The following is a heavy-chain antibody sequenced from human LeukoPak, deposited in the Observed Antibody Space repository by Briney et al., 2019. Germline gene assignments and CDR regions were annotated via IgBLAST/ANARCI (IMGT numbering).Heavy chain of an antibody. V-gene: IGHV3-53*01. J-gene: IGHJ4*02. CDR2: IYSGGTT. Sequence: PGGSLRLSCAASGFTVSSNYMSRVRQAPGKGLEWVSFIYSGGTTYYADSVKGRFTISRDNSKNTLYLQMNSLRAEDTAVYYCAKGKWELDSSGLFDYWGQGTLVTVSS. CDR1: GFTVSSNY. CDR3: AKGKWELDSSGLFDY. D-gene: IGHD1-26*01.